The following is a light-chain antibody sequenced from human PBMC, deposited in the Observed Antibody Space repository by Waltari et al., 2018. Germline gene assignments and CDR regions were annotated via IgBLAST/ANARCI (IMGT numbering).Light chain of an antibody. J-gene: IGLJ3*02. CDR2: DIN. CDR1: SSDVGGYNY. CDR3: CSYVGSNIYWL. V-gene: IGLV2-11*01. Sequence: QSALTQPRSVSGSPGQSVTISCTGTSSDVGGYNYVSWYQQHPDKAPKLIIYDINKRPSGGPDRFSGSKSGNTASLTISGLQDEDEADYYCCSYVGSNIYWLFGGGTKLTVL.